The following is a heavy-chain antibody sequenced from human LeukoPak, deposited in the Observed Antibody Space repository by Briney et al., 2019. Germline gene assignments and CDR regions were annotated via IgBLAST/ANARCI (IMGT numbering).Heavy chain of an antibody. CDR3: ARDIPSGFYTPDY. V-gene: IGHV3-7*01. CDR2: IETDGDEK. D-gene: IGHD5-12*01. CDR1: GFTFSDYW. J-gene: IGHJ4*02. Sequence: PGGSLRLSCVASGFTFSDYWMSWVRQAPGMGLEWVANIETDGDEKNYVDSVKGRFTISRDNARNSLYLQMCSLRVEDTAVYYCARDIPSGFYTPDYWGRGTLVTVSS.